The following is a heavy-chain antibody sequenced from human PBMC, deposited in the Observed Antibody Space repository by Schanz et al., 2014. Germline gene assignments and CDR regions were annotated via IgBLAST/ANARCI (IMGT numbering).Heavy chain of an antibody. V-gene: IGHV3-15*01. D-gene: IGHD3-16*01. J-gene: IGHJ4*02. CDR2: IKSKVDGGTT. CDR3: VRLDVHDY. CDR1: GFTFSDAW. Sequence: EVKLLESGGGLVKPGGSLRLSCAASGFTFSDAWMTWVRQAPGKGLEWVGRIKSKVDGGTTDNAAPVQGRFTISRDDSKNTLHLQMNSLKTEDTAVYYCVRLDVHDYWGQGTLVTVSA.